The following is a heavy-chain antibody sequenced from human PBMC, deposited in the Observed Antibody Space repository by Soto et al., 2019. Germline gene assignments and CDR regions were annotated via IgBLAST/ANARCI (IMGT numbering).Heavy chain of an antibody. V-gene: IGHV1-18*01. CDR3: VMVDNYVTPTPQDV. D-gene: IGHD3-16*01. CDR2: ISPYTGNT. Sequence: QVQLVQSGDEVKKPGASVKVSCKASGYIFVNYGIAWVRQAPGQGLEWMGWISPYTGNTHSATKVQGRLTITTDTTTSNPYMDLGSLTSDDTAVYYCVMVDNYVTPTPQDVWGQGTTVTVSS. CDR1: GYIFVNYG. J-gene: IGHJ6*02.